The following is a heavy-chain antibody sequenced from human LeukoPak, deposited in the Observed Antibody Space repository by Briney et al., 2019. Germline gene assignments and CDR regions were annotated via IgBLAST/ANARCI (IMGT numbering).Heavy chain of an antibody. CDR2: IYYSGIT. V-gene: IGHV4-59*01. D-gene: IGHD3-22*01. CDR1: GASISSYY. CDR3: ARVLLSSGYST. J-gene: IGHJ5*02. Sequence: SETLSLTCSVSGASISSYYYNWIRQSPGKGLGWIGYIYYSGITNYNPSLKSRVTMSLDTSKNQFSLKLSSVTAADTAVYYCARVLLSSGYSTWGQGTLVTVSS.